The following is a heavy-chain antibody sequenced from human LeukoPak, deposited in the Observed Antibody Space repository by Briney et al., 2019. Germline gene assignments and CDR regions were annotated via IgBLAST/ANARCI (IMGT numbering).Heavy chain of an antibody. Sequence: GGSLRLSCAASGFTFSTYAMHWVRQAPGKGLEWVAVISYDGSNKYYADSVKGRFTISRDNAKNSLYLQMNSLRDEDTAVFYCASGSGHWGQGTLVTVSS. D-gene: IGHD2-2*03. V-gene: IGHV3-30*04. CDR2: ISYDGSNK. J-gene: IGHJ4*02. CDR3: ASGSGH. CDR1: GFTFSTYA.